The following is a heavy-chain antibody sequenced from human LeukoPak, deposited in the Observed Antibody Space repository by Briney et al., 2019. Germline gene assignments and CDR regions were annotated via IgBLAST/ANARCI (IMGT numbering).Heavy chain of an antibody. CDR1: GFTFSNFA. D-gene: IGHD2-15*01. CDR2: ISYDGSIK. J-gene: IGHJ6*02. Sequence: PGRSLRLSCAASGFTFSNFALHWVRQAPGKGLEWVTVISYDGSIKYYADSVKGRFTISRDNSKNTLYLQMNSLRAEDTAVYYCARDHCSYINCYEDYYYGMDVWGQGTTVTVSS. CDR3: ARDHCSYINCYEDYYYGMDV. V-gene: IGHV3-30-3*01.